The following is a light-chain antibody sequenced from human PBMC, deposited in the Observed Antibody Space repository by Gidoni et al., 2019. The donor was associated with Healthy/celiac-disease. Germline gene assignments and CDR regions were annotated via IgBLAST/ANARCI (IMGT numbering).Light chain of an antibody. J-gene: IGKJ5*01. Sequence: DIVMTQPPDSLAVSLGERASINCKPSQSVLYSSNNKNYLAWYQQKPGQPPKLLIYWASTRESGVPDRFSGSGSGTDFTLTISSLQAKDVAVYYCQQYYSAPITFGQGTRLEIK. CDR1: QSVLYSSNNKNY. V-gene: IGKV4-1*01. CDR2: WAS. CDR3: QQYYSAPIT.